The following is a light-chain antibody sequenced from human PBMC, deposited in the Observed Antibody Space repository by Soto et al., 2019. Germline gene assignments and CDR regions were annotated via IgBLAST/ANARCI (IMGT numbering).Light chain of an antibody. Sequence: EVVLTQSPATQSVSPGERATLSCRAGQTINSNLAWYQQKLGQAPRLLIYGASTRATGIPARFSGSGSGTEFTLTISSLQSEDFALYYCQQYNNWPPITFGQGTRLEIK. V-gene: IGKV3-15*01. CDR2: GAS. CDR1: QTINSN. J-gene: IGKJ5*01. CDR3: QQYNNWPPIT.